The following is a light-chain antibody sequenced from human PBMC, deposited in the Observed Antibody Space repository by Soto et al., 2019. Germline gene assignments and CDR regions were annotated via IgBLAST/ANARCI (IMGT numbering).Light chain of an antibody. Sequence: SYELTQPPSMSVSPGQTARMTCSGDALPNLSAYWYQQKPGQAPVLVIYRGTERPSGIPDRFSGSRSGTAVTLTITAVQPEDEADYYCQSSDDSGTYAVFGGGTQLTVL. V-gene: IGLV3-25*03. CDR2: RGT. J-gene: IGLJ7*01. CDR1: ALPNLS. CDR3: QSSDDSGTYAV.